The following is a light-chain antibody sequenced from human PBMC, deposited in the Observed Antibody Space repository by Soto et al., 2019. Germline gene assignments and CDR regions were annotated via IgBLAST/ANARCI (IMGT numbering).Light chain of an antibody. CDR1: QSVSSN. CDR3: QQYRT. J-gene: IGKJ1*01. V-gene: IGKV3-15*01. Sequence: EIVMTQSPATLSVSPGERATLSCRASQSVSSNLAWYQQKPGQAPRLLIYGASTRATGVPARFSGSGSGTEFTLTISSLQSEDFALYYYQQYRTFGQGTKVEIK. CDR2: GAS.